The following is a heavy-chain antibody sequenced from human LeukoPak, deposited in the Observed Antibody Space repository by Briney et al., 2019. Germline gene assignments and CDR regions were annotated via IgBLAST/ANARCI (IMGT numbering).Heavy chain of an antibody. D-gene: IGHD3-10*01. J-gene: IGHJ4*02. CDR3: AKSTSFYGSGSYDY. CDR2: ISTTSSYV. CDR1: GFTFSSYN. V-gene: IGHV3-21*04. Sequence: GGSLRLSCAASGFTFSSYNMNWVRQAPGKGLDWVSSISTTSSYVSYTDSVKGRFTISRDNSKNTLFLQMNSLRAEETAVYYCAKSTSFYGSGSYDYWGQGTLVTVSS.